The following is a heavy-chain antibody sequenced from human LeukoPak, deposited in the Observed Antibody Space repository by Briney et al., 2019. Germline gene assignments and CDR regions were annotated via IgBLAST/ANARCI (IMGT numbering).Heavy chain of an antibody. D-gene: IGHD1-1*01. CDR3: ARGRVSSSTWYSTYYYYFYMDV. J-gene: IGHJ6*03. V-gene: IGHV4-59*01. CDR2: VDHTGST. CDR1: DDSITMYY. Sequence: SETLSLTCSVSDDSITMYYWTWIRQPPGKGLEWIGYVDHTGSTNFNPSLNGRVSISRDTTNNLFSLRLRPVTAADTAVYFCARGRVSSSTWYSTYYYYFYMDVWGKGTTVTVSS.